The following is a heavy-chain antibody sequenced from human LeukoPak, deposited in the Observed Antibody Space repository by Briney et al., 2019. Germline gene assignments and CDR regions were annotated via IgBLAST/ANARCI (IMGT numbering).Heavy chain of an antibody. D-gene: IGHD3-3*01. V-gene: IGHV3-48*04. J-gene: IGHJ4*02. CDR3: ASQSVLVGSWSGYST. Sequence: GGSLRLSCAASGFTFSSYSVNWVRQAPGKGLEWVSYISSSSSTIYYADSVKGRFTISRDNAKNSLYLQMNSLRAEDTAVYYCASQSVLVGSWSGYSTWGQGTLVTVSS. CDR1: GFTFSSYS. CDR2: ISSSSSTI.